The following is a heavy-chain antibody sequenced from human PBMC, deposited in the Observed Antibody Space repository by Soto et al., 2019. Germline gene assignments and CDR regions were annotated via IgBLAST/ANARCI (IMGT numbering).Heavy chain of an antibody. Sequence: PSEALSLKCTGSAGSIRSSSYSWAWILHPPGKGLEWIGSIYYSGSTYYNPSLKSRVTISVDTSKNQFSLKLSSVTAADTAVYYCARQIRGYSYGNFDYWGQGTLVTVSS. D-gene: IGHD5-18*01. J-gene: IGHJ4*02. CDR2: IYYSGST. V-gene: IGHV4-39*01. CDR3: ARQIRGYSYGNFDY. CDR1: AGSIRSSSYS.